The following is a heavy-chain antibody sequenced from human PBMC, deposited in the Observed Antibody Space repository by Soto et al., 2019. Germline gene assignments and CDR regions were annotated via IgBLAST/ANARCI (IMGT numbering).Heavy chain of an antibody. Sequence: QAQVVQSGAEVRKPGSSVKLCCKASEGTFNSYAIAWVRQAPGQGLEWMGGIIPYYNTLNYAQKFQDRVTVTADDSTNTVYMELSSLRSDDTAVYFCASGASRWYPYFFDSWAQATLVTVSS. CDR1: EGTFNSYA. J-gene: IGHJ4*02. V-gene: IGHV1-69*01. CDR2: IIPYYNTL. D-gene: IGHD6-13*01. CDR3: ASGASRWYPYFFDS.